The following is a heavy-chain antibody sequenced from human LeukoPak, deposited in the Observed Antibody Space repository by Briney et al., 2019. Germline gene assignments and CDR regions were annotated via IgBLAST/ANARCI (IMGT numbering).Heavy chain of an antibody. CDR1: AYTFTSYY. CDR3: ARGVLWYYFDY. Sequence: ASVTLTFKASAYTFTSYYMHWVRQAPGQGLEWMGIINPSGGSTSYAQKFQGRVTMTRDTSTSTVYMELSSLRSEDTAVYYCARGVLWYYFDYWGQGTLVTVSS. D-gene: IGHD2-8*02. V-gene: IGHV1-46*01. J-gene: IGHJ4*02. CDR2: INPSGGST.